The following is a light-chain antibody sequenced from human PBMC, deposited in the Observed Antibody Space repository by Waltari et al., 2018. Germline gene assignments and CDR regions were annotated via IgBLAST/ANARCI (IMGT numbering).Light chain of an antibody. Sequence: QSALTQPASVSGSPGQSITISCTGASSDVGRYNYVSWYRQYPGTAPKLIIYDVSNRPSGVSNRFSGSKSGNTASLTISGLQAEDEADYYCSSYTSSSTLVFGGGTKLTVL. CDR3: SSYTSSSTLV. J-gene: IGLJ3*02. V-gene: IGLV2-14*03. CDR2: DVS. CDR1: SSDVGRYNY.